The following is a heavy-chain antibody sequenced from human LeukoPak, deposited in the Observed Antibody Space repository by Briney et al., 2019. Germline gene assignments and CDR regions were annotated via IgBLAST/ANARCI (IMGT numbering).Heavy chain of an antibody. D-gene: IGHD1-26*01. Sequence: GGSLRLSCAASGFTFSSYWMQWVRHAPGKGLVWVSHINSDGTSTTYADSVKGRFTVSRDNAKSTLYLQMNSLRAEDTAVYYCARSLLGARFDRWGQGTLVTVSS. J-gene: IGHJ5*02. CDR3: ARSLLGARFDR. V-gene: IGHV3-74*03. CDR2: INSDGTST. CDR1: GFTFSSYW.